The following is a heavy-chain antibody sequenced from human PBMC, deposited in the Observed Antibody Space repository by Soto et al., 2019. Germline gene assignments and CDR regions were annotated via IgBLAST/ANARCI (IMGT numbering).Heavy chain of an antibody. CDR1: GYNFTSSG. CDR3: ASSGRYCRGGSCYQIYYHYGMDV. CDR2: ISAYNGNT. V-gene: IGHV1-18*04. J-gene: IGHJ6*02. Sequence: GSAKGSCKDSGYNFTSSGFSSVRQAPGQGLARMGWISAYNGNTNYAQKLQGRGTMTTDTSTSTAYMELRSLRSDDTAVYYCASSGRYCRGGSCYQIYYHYGMDVWAQGTTVTVSS. D-gene: IGHD2-15*01.